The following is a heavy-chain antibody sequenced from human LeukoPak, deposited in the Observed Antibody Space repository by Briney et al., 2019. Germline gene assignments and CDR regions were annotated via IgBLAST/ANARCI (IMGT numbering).Heavy chain of an antibody. CDR3: AREGWFGELEC. Sequence: GGSLRLSCAASGLIFSRYWMSWVHQAPGKGLEWVANIKQDGSEKYYVDSVKGRFTISRDNAKDSLYLQMNSLRAEDTAVYYCAREGWFGELECWGQGTLLTVSS. V-gene: IGHV3-7*05. CDR2: IKQDGSEK. D-gene: IGHD3-10*01. J-gene: IGHJ4*02. CDR1: GLIFSRYW.